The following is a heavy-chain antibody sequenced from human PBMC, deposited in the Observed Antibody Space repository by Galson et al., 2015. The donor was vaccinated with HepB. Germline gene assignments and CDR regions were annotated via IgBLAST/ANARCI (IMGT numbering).Heavy chain of an antibody. CDR3: AREWAYSSSSPTFDY. V-gene: IGHV3-30-3*01. Sequence: SLRLSCAASGFTFSSYAMHWVRQAPGKGLEWVAGISYAGSNKYYADSVKGRFTISRDNSKNTVYLQMNTLRAEDTAVYYCAREWAYSSSSPTFDYRGQGTLVTVSS. J-gene: IGHJ4*02. D-gene: IGHD6-6*01. CDR2: ISYAGSNK. CDR1: GFTFSSYA.